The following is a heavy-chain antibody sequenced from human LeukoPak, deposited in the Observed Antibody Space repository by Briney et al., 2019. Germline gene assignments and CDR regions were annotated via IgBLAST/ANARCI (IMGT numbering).Heavy chain of an antibody. D-gene: IGHD2-2*01. CDR3: ARGAEYGSFAY. CDR1: GYTFSGYF. Sequence: ASVKVSCKASGYTFSGYFMHWVRQAPGQGLEWMGWLNPNSGGTNYAQRFQGRVTMTRVTSISTAYTNLSRLTSDDTAVYFCARGAEYGSFAYWGQGTLVTVSS. J-gene: IGHJ4*02. V-gene: IGHV1-2*02. CDR2: LNPNSGGT.